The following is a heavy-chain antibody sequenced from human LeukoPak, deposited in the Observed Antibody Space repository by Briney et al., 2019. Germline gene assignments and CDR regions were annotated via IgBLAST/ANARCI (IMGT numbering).Heavy chain of an antibody. CDR2: IFYSGST. J-gene: IGHJ3*02. Sequence: PSETPSLTCTVSGGSISSSSYYWGWIRQPPGKGLEWIGSIFYSGSTYYNPSLKSRVTISVDRSKNQFSLDLTSVTAADTAVYYCARHRGGAYTYCCIFNAFDIWGQGTMVTVSS. CDR3: ARHRGGAYTYCCIFNAFDI. V-gene: IGHV4-39*01. D-gene: IGHD5-18*01. CDR1: GGSISSSSYY.